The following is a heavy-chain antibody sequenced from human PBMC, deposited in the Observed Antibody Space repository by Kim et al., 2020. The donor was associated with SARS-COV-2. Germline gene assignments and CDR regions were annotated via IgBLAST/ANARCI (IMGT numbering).Heavy chain of an antibody. V-gene: IGHV5-51*01. J-gene: IGHJ2*01. D-gene: IGHD3-22*01. Sequence: GESLKISCEGSGYRFSSYWIGWVRQMPGKGLEWMGIIYPGDSVTKYSPSFQGQVTIPADKSINTAYLQWTSLKASDTAMNYCARPPLDYYDSSGYDSSGYLWSFALWGRGTLVTVSS. CDR3: ARPPLDYYDSSGYDSSGYLWSFAL. CDR1: GYRFSSYW. CDR2: IYPGDSVT.